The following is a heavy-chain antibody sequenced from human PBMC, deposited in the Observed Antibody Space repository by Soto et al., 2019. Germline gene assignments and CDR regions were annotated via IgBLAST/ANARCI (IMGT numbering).Heavy chain of an antibody. V-gene: IGHV3-9*01. CDR3: AKGLGSRWRGIQH. J-gene: IGHJ1*01. CDR2: FSWHSVSI. D-gene: IGHD6-13*01. Sequence: EVQLVESGGGLVQPGRSLRLSCAASGFPFDDYAMHWVRQAHGKGLEWVSGFSWHSVSIGYEDSVKGRFTISRDNAKNSLYLKMNSLRAEDTDLYDCAKGLGSRWRGIQHWGQGTLVTVSS. CDR1: GFPFDDYA.